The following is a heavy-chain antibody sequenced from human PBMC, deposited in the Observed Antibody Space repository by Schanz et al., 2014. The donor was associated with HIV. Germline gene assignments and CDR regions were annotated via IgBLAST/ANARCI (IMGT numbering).Heavy chain of an antibody. CDR3: ARGEVPSLGMDV. D-gene: IGHD1-26*01. CDR2: IIPVFGTT. J-gene: IGHJ6*02. CDR1: GGTFSSST. Sequence: QVQLVQSGAEVRKPGASVKVSCKASGGTFSSSTISWVRQAPGQGLEWTGGIIPVFGTTNYAQKFQGRVTMTTDTSTSTAYMELRSLRSDDTAVYYCARGEVPSLGMDVWGQGTTVTVSS. V-gene: IGHV1-69*06.